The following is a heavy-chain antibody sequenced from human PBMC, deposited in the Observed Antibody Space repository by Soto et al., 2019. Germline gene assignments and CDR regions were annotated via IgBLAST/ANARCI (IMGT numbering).Heavy chain of an antibody. CDR2: INAGNGNT. CDR1: GYTFTSYA. CDR3: ARGYITGTTSNAFDI. J-gene: IGHJ3*02. Sequence: ASVKVSCKASGYTFTSYATHWVRQAPGQRLEWMGWINAGNGNTKYSQKFQGRVTITRDTSASTAYMELSSLRSEDTAVYYCARGYITGTTSNAFDIWGQGTMVT. V-gene: IGHV1-3*01. D-gene: IGHD1-7*01.